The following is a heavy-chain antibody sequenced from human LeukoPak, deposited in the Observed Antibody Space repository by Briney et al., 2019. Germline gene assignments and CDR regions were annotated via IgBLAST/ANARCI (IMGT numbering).Heavy chain of an antibody. Sequence: ASVTVSCKASGYTFTSYDINWVRQATGQGLEWMGWMNPNSGNTGYAQKFQGRVTMTRNTSISTAYMELSSLRSEDTAVCYFARGLGFGSGWYWHYYYYMDVWGKGTTVTISS. V-gene: IGHV1-8*01. J-gene: IGHJ6*03. CDR2: MNPNSGNT. CDR1: GYTFTSYD. CDR3: ARGLGFGSGWYWHYYYYMDV. D-gene: IGHD6-19*01.